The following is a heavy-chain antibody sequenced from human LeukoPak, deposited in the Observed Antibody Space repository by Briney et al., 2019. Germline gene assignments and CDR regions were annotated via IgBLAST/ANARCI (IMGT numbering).Heavy chain of an antibody. Sequence: ASVKIACKSFGFTFTNYLLHWVRQAPGQGLEWVGRIAPSVDTTNYAQKFRGRVTMTRDTSTSTVYMELSSLRSDDTAIYYCVREESGGYFDYWGQGALVTVSS. V-gene: IGHV1-46*01. J-gene: IGHJ4*02. CDR3: VREESGGYFDY. D-gene: IGHD2-8*02. CDR2: IAPSVDTT. CDR1: GFTFTNYL.